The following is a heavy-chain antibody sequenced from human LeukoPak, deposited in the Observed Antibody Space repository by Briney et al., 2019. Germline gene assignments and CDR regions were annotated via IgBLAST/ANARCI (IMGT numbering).Heavy chain of an antibody. CDR1: GFTLSRYW. Sequence: PGGSLRLSCVVSGFTLSRYWMSWVRQAPGKGLEWVAKIKQDGSEKYYVDSVKGRFTISRDNRKNSLYLQMSGLRVEDTAMYYCAVAGEPPAGGSVGYWGQGTLVTVSS. D-gene: IGHD1-14*01. CDR2: IKQDGSEK. J-gene: IGHJ4*02. V-gene: IGHV3-7*01. CDR3: AVAGEPPAGGSVGY.